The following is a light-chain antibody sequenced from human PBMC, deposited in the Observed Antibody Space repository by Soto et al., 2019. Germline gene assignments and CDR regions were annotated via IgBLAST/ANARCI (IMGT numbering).Light chain of an antibody. J-gene: IGLJ1*01. CDR2: DDA. Sequence: QSALTQPASVSGSPGQSITISCTGTSSDVGSYNLVSWYQYHPGKAPKLIIYDDAKRPSGVSNRFSGSKSGYTASLTISGLQAEDEADFYCCSYAGGRTYVFGTGTKVTVL. CDR1: SSDVGSYNL. CDR3: CSYAGGRTYV. V-gene: IGLV2-23*01.